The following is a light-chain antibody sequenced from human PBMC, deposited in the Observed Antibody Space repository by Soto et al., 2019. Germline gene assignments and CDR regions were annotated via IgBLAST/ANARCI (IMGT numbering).Light chain of an antibody. CDR1: QSVLYSSNNKNY. CDR3: QQYYSTPQT. V-gene: IGKV4-1*01. Sequence: DIVMTQSPDSLAVSLGERATINCKSSQSVLYSSNNKNYLAWYQQKPGQPPKLLIYWASTRESGVPDRFSGSGSGTEFTLTISILQAEDVAVYYCQQYYSTPQTFGQGTKLEIE. J-gene: IGKJ2*01. CDR2: WAS.